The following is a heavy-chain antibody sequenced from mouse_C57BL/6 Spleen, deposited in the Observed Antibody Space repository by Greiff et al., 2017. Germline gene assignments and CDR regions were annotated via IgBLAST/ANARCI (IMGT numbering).Heavy chain of an antibody. CDR3: ARGIYYYGSSYTYFDV. J-gene: IGHJ1*03. Sequence: VQLQQPGAELVKPGASVKLSCKASGYTFTSYWMHWVKPRPGQGLEWIGMIHPNSGSTNYNEKFKSKATLTVDKSSSTAYMQLSSLTSEDSAVYYCARGIYYYGSSYTYFDVGGTGTTVTVSS. V-gene: IGHV1-64*01. D-gene: IGHD1-1*01. CDR1: GYTFTSYW. CDR2: IHPNSGST.